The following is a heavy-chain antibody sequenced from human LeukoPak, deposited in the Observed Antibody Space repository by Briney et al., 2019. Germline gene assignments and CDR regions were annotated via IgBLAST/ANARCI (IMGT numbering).Heavy chain of an antibody. D-gene: IGHD3-22*01. CDR3: ARLRYDSSGYYWTHYYYYMDV. Sequence: SETLSLTCTVSGYSISSGYYWGWIRQPPGEGLEWIGSIYHSGSTFYNPSLKSRVTISVDTSKNQFSLKLSSVTAADTAVYYCARLRYDSSGYYWTHYYYYMDVWGKGTTVTISS. V-gene: IGHV4-38-2*02. CDR2: IYHSGST. CDR1: GYSISSGYY. J-gene: IGHJ6*03.